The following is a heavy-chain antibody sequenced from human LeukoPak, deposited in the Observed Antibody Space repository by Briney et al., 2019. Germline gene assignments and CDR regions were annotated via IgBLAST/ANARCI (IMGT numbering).Heavy chain of an antibody. J-gene: IGHJ5*02. CDR3: ARVLVEELVRSTNWFDP. D-gene: IGHD6-6*01. CDR1: GGSFSGYY. V-gene: IGHV4-30-2*01. Sequence: PSETLSLTCAVSGGSFSGYYWSWIRQPPGKGLEWIGYIYHSGSTYYNPSLKSRVTISVDRSKNQFSLKLSSVTAADTAVDYCARVLVEELVRSTNWFDPWGQGTLVTVSS. CDR2: IYHSGST.